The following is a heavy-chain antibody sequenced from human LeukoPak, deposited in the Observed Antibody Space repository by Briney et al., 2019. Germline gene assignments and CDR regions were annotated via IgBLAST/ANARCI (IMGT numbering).Heavy chain of an antibody. CDR1: GFTFSNYA. J-gene: IGHJ4*02. Sequence: PGGSLRLSCAASGFTFSNYAMTWVRQAPGKGLEWVSGISGSGGSTYYADFVKGRFTISRDNSKSTLYLQMNSLRAEDTAVYYCAKTLSYSSGWVCWGQGTLVTVSS. CDR3: AKTLSYSSGWVC. D-gene: IGHD6-19*01. V-gene: IGHV3-23*01. CDR2: ISGSGGST.